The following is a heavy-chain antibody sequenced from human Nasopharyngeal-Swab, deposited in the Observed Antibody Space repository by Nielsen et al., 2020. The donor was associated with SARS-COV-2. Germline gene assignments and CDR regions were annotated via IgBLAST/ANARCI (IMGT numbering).Heavy chain of an antibody. J-gene: IGHJ3*02. CDR3: VKDLRGNYAFDI. CDR1: GFTFNTYW. D-gene: IGHD3-10*01. V-gene: IGHV3-74*01. CDR2: IDEYGSIT. Sequence: GESLKISCAASGFTFNTYWMNWARQAPGKGLEWVARIDEYGSITNHADSVKGRFTISRENAENTLYLQMSSLRAEDTALYWCVKDLRGNYAFDIWGQGTMVTVSS.